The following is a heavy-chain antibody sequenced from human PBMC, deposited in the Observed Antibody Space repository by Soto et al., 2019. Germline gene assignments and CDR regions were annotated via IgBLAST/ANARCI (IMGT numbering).Heavy chain of an antibody. D-gene: IGHD6-6*01. V-gene: IGHV1-69*02. CDR1: GGTFSSYT. J-gene: IGHJ4*02. CDR3: ASLAAVYSSSPVDY. Sequence: QVQLVQSGAEVKKPGSSVKVSCKASGGTFSSYTISWVRQAPGQGLEWMGRIIPILGIANYAQKFQGRVTITADESTSTAYMELSSLRSQDTAVYYCASLAAVYSSSPVDYWCQGTLVTVSS. CDR2: IIPILGIA.